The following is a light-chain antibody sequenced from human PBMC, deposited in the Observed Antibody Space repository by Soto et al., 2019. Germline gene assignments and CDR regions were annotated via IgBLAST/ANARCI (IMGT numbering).Light chain of an antibody. Sequence: EIVLTQSPGTLSLSPGETSTLSCRAIQTVSSTYLAWYQQKPGQAPRLLIYGASSRATGIPARFSGSGSGTDFTLTISSLEPEDFAVYYCQQYSSWSPITFGQGTRLEIK. CDR2: GAS. CDR3: QQYSSWSPIT. V-gene: IGKV3-20*01. J-gene: IGKJ5*01. CDR1: QTVSSTY.